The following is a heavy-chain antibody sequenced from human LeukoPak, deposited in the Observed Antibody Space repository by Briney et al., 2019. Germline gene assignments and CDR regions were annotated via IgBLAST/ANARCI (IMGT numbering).Heavy chain of an antibody. CDR2: IGLTDTTI. V-gene: IGHV3-11*01. D-gene: IGHD7-27*01. J-gene: IGHJ2*01. CDR3: ARLKLGYWYFDL. Sequence: GGSLRLSCAASGFTFSDHYMDWVRQAPGKGLEWVSYIGLTDTTIYYADSLKGRFAISRDNAKNSLYLHTHSLRAEDTAIYYCARLKLGYWYFDLWGRGTLLTVSS. CDR1: GFTFSDHY.